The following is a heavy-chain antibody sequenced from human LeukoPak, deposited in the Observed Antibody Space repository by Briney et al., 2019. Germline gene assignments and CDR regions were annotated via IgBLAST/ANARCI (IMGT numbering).Heavy chain of an antibody. Sequence: RGGSLRLSCVTSGITFSNYYMHWVRQVPGEGLVWVSHIIQEGGVTSYADSVKGRFTISRDNAKNTVYLQLNNLRAEDTAVYYCATDDYRGLGYWGQGTLVTVSS. J-gene: IGHJ4*02. CDR1: GITFSNYY. V-gene: IGHV3-74*01. CDR2: IIQEGGVT. D-gene: IGHD3-16*01. CDR3: ATDDYRGLGY.